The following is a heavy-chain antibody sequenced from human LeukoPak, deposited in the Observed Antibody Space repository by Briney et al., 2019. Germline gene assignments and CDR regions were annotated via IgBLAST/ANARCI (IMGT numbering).Heavy chain of an antibody. D-gene: IGHD3-10*02. V-gene: IGHV3-23*01. Sequence: PGGSLRLSCATSGFTFSSYAMSWVRQAPGKGLEWVSSISGSGGNSYYADSVKGRFTISRDYSKNTLYLQMNNLRAEDTAVYYCAELGITMIGGVWGKGTTVTISS. CDR2: ISGSGGNS. CDR1: GFTFSSYA. CDR3: AELGITMIGGV. J-gene: IGHJ6*04.